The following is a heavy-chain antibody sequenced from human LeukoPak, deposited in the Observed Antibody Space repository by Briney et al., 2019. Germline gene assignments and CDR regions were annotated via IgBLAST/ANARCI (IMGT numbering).Heavy chain of an antibody. CDR3: ARGGPYYYDSSGYLGY. Sequence: ASVKVSCKASGYTFTSYGISWVRQAPGQGLEWMGWISAYNGNRNYAQKLQGRVTMTTDTSTSTAYMELRSVRSDDTAVYYCARGGPYYYDSSGYLGYWGQGTLDTVSS. V-gene: IGHV1-18*01. J-gene: IGHJ4*02. D-gene: IGHD3-22*01. CDR2: ISAYNGNR. CDR1: GYTFTSYG.